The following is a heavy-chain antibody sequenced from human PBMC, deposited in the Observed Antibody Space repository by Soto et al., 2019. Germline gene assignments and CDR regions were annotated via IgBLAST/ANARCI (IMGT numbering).Heavy chain of an antibody. CDR1: GFTFSSYT. Sequence: GGSLRLSCAASGFTFSSYTMSWVRQAPGKGLEWVSAINFSGGSTYYADSVKGRFSISRDNSENTLYLQVNSLRAEDTAVYYCAKGNDYYYMDVWGKGTTVTVSS. D-gene: IGHD1-1*01. V-gene: IGHV3-23*01. CDR2: INFSGGST. CDR3: AKGNDYYYMDV. J-gene: IGHJ6*03.